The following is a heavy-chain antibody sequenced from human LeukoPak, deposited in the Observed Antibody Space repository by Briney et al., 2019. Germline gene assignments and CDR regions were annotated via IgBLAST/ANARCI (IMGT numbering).Heavy chain of an antibody. CDR2: IRSKANSYAT. D-gene: IGHD4-17*01. CDR1: GLTFSGSA. Sequence: GGSLRLSCAASGLTFSGSAMHWVRQASGKGLEWVGRIRSKANSYATAYAASVKGRFTISRDDSKNTAYLQMNSLKTEDTAVYYCTRLSYGDYVDYWGQGTLVTVSS. J-gene: IGHJ4*02. V-gene: IGHV3-73*01. CDR3: TRLSYGDYVDY.